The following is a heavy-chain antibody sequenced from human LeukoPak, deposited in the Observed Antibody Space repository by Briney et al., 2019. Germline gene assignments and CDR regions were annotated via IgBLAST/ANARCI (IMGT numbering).Heavy chain of an antibody. J-gene: IGHJ4*02. CDR2: IKQDGSAE. V-gene: IGHV3-7*01. CDR3: ARDLFDY. CDR1: GFTISNYW. Sequence: GRSLRLSCLVSGFTISNYWMSWVRPAAGKGLEWEATIKQDGSAEFYVDSVKGRFTISRDSAKNSLYLQMNSLRDDDTAVYYCARDLFDYWGQGTLVTVSS.